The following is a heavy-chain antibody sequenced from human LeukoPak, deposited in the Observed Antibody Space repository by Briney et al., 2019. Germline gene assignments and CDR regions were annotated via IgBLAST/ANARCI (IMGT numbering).Heavy chain of an antibody. Sequence: GGSLRLSCVASGFTFSRFSRNWVRQAPGKGLEWISYVSSGSTTTYYADSVKGRFTISRDNAKNSLYLQMNSLRAEDTAVYYCARDLGSFSSGPPFDYWGQGSLVTVSS. J-gene: IGHJ4*02. D-gene: IGHD3-16*01. CDR2: VSSGSTTT. CDR1: GFTFSRFS. CDR3: ARDLGSFSSGPPFDY. V-gene: IGHV3-48*01.